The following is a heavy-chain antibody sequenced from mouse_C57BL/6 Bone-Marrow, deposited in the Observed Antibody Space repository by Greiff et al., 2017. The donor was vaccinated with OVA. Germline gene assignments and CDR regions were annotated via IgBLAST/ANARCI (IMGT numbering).Heavy chain of an antibody. Sequence: VKLVESGAELVRPGASVKLSCKASGYTFTDYYINWVKQRPGQGLEWIARIYPGSGNTYYNEKFKGKATLTAEKSSSTAYMQLSSLTSEDSAVYFCARALNWDVDAMDYWGQGTSVTVSS. D-gene: IGHD4-1*02. J-gene: IGHJ4*01. CDR1: GYTFTDYY. CDR2: IYPGSGNT. CDR3: ARALNWDVDAMDY. V-gene: IGHV1-76*01.